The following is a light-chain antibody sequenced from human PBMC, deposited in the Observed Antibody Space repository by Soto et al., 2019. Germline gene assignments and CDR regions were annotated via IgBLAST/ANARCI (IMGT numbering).Light chain of an antibody. Sequence: DIQMTQSPSTLSASVGDRVTITCRASQSISSWLAWYQQKPGKGPKLLIYTASNLKSGVPSRFSGSGSGTEFTLTISSLQPDDFATYYCQEYNSDSGLTFGGGTKVEIK. CDR2: TAS. CDR1: QSISSW. V-gene: IGKV1-5*03. J-gene: IGKJ4*01. CDR3: QEYNSDSGLT.